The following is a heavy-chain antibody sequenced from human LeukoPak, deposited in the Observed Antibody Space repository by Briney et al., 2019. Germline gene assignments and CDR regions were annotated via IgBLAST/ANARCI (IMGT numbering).Heavy chain of an antibody. V-gene: IGHV3-30*18. D-gene: IGHD2-8*02. Sequence: GRSLRLSCAASGFTFSSYGMHWVRQAPGKGLEWVAVISYDGSNKYYADSVKGRFTISRDNSKNTLYLQMNSLRAEDTAVYYCAKDRHIWWTASAFDIWGQGTMVTVSS. CDR1: GFTFSSYG. CDR3: AKDRHIWWTASAFDI. J-gene: IGHJ3*02. CDR2: ISYDGSNK.